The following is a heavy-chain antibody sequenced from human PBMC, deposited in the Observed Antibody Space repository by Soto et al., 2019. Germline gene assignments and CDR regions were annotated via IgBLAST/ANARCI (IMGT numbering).Heavy chain of an antibody. J-gene: IGHJ4*02. Sequence: QVQLQQWGAGLLKPSETLSLTCVVYGGSLSGYYWSWIRQPPGKGLEWIGEIKDGGLTNYSPSLKSRATISADTPKNQCSLKLHSVTAADRAVYYCARGQEGVVATHWDQGTLVTVSS. CDR2: IKDGGLT. D-gene: IGHD5-12*01. CDR3: ARGQEGVVATH. V-gene: IGHV4-34*01. CDR1: GGSLSGYY.